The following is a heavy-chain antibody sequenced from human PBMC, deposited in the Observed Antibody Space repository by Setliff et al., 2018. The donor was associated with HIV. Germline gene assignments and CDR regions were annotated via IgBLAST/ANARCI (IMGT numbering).Heavy chain of an antibody. D-gene: IGHD3-22*01. J-gene: IGHJ4*02. Sequence: LSLTCTVSGGSISSNNDHWGWIRQPPGKGLEWIGSISHSGNTYHNPSLQSRVTISLDMSKSQFSLKLRSMSAADTAVYYCARDPHYFDTSGYYSYFYFDFWGQGMLVTSPQ. V-gene: IGHV4-39*07. CDR3: ARDPHYFDTSGYYSYFYFDF. CDR2: ISHSGNT. CDR1: GGSISSNNDH.